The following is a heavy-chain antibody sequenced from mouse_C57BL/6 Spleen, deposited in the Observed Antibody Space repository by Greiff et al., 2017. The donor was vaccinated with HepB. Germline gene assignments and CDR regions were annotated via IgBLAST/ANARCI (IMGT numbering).Heavy chain of an antibody. J-gene: IGHJ4*01. CDR2: LLPGSGRT. D-gene: IGHD1-1*01. Sequence: VQLQESGAELMKPGASVKLSCKATGYTFTGYWIEWVKQRPGHGLEWIGELLPGSGRTNYNEKFKGKATFTADTSSNTAYRPLSSLTTEDSAIYYCARSSSYVEDAMDYWGQGASVTVSS. CDR3: ARSSSYVEDAMDY. CDR1: GYTFTGYW. V-gene: IGHV1-9*01.